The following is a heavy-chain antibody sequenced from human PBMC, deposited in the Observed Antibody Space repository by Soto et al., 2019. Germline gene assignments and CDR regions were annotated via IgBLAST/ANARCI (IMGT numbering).Heavy chain of an antibody. Sequence: QITLKESGPTLVKPTQTLTLTCTISGFSLSTSGVGVGWIRQPPGKALDWLALIYWDGDKRYSPSLKSRLTITKDTPKNQVVLTMTNMDPGDTATYYCVRLLWFGELTWGQGTLVTVSS. D-gene: IGHD3-10*01. V-gene: IGHV2-5*02. J-gene: IGHJ4*02. CDR3: VRLLWFGELT. CDR2: IYWDGDK. CDR1: GFSLSTSGVG.